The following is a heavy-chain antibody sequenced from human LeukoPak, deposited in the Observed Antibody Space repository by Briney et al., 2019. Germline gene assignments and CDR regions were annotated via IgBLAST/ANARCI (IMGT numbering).Heavy chain of an antibody. D-gene: IGHD5-18*01. V-gene: IGHV3-30-3*01. J-gene: IGHJ4*02. Sequence: GGSLRLSCAASGFTFSSYSMHWVRQAPGKGLEWVAVVSYDGTKISYGGSVKGRFTMSRDISKNTLSLQMNSLRPEDTAVYYCARDRIQIWSYVGTFDSWGQGTPVTVSS. CDR1: GFTFSSYS. CDR3: ARDRIQIWSYVGTFDS. CDR2: VSYDGTKI.